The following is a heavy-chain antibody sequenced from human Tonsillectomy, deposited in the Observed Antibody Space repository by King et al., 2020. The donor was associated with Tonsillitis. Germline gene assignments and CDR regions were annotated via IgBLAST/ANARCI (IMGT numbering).Heavy chain of an antibody. CDR2: INHSGST. CDR1: GGSFSTYY. CDR3: ARGSLTIFGVAPHY. Sequence: VQLQQWGAGLLKPSETLSLTCAVYGGSFSTYYWSCIRQPPGKGLEWIGEINHSGSTNYNPSLKSRVTISVDTSKNQFSLKVSSVTAADTALYYCARGSLTIFGVAPHYWGQGTLVTVSS. V-gene: IGHV4-34*01. D-gene: IGHD3-3*01. J-gene: IGHJ4*02.